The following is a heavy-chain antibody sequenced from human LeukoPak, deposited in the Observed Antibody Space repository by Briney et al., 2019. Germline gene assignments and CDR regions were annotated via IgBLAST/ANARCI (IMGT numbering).Heavy chain of an antibody. CDR1: GFTFSSYW. J-gene: IGHJ4*02. D-gene: IGHD2-21*01. Sequence: GGSLRLSCAASGFTFSSYWMSWVRQAPGKGLEWVANIKQDGSEKYYVDSVKGRFTISRDNAKNSLYLQMNSLRAEDTAVYYCAREEVTHIVVVIATYFDYWGQGTLVTVSS. CDR2: IKQDGSEK. CDR3: AREEVTHIVVVIATYFDY. V-gene: IGHV3-7*01.